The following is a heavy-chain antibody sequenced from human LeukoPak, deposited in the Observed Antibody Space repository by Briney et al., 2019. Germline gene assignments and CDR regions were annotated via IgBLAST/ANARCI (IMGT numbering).Heavy chain of an antibody. D-gene: IGHD3-10*01. J-gene: IGHJ4*02. CDR2: ISSSGSTI. CDR3: ARGFSYYGSGTY. V-gene: IGHV3-48*03. Sequence: GGSLRLSCAASGFTFSSYEMNWVRQAPGKGLEWVSYISSSGSTIYYADFVKGRFTISRDNAKNSLYLQMNSLRAEDMAVYYCARGFSYYGSGTYWGQGTLVTVSS. CDR1: GFTFSSYE.